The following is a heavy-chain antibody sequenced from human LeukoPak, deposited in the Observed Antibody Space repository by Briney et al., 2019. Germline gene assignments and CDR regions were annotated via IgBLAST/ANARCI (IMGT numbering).Heavy chain of an antibody. Sequence: ASVKVSCKASGYTFTSYGISWVRQAPGQGLEWMGWISAYNGNTNYAQKLQGRVTMTTDTSASTAYMELRSLRSDDTAVYYCARVGEYYYVWGSYRRVYYYYYYMDVWGKGTTVTVSS. CDR1: GYTFTSYG. V-gene: IGHV1-18*01. CDR3: ARVGEYYYVWGSYRRVYYYYYYMDV. D-gene: IGHD3-16*02. CDR2: ISAYNGNT. J-gene: IGHJ6*03.